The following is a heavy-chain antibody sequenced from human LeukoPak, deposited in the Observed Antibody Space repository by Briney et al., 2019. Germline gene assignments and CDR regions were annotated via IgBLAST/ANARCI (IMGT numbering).Heavy chain of an antibody. CDR3: ARHGADIVVVPSGSIVY. CDR2: IYSSGSS. CDR1: GGSISSSTYY. Sequence: SETLSLTCTVSGGSISSSTYYWGWIRQPPGKGLEWIGGIYSSGSSYYNPSLKSRVTISVDTSKNQFSLKLSSVTAADAAVYYCARHGADIVVVPSGSIVYWGQGTLVTVSS. D-gene: IGHD2-2*01. V-gene: IGHV4-39*01. J-gene: IGHJ4*02.